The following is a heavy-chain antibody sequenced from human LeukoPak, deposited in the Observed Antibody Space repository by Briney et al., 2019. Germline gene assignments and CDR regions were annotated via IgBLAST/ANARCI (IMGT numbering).Heavy chain of an antibody. CDR3: AKRGLPDY. D-gene: IGHD3-10*01. CDR1: GFTFSSYW. Sequence: GGSLRLSCAASGFTFSSYWMSWVRQAPGKGLEWVSAISGTGDSTYYADSVTGRFSISRDNSKNTLYVQMNSPRAEDTAVYYCAKRGLPDYWGQGTLVTVSS. CDR2: ISGTGDST. J-gene: IGHJ4*02. V-gene: IGHV3-23*01.